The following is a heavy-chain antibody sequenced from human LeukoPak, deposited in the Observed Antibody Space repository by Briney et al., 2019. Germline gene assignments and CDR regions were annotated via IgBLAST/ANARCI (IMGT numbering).Heavy chain of an antibody. CDR1: GFTFSGSA. Sequence: GGSLRLSCAASGFTFSGSAMHWVRQASGKGLEWVGRIRSKANSYATAYAASVKGRFTISRDDSKNTAYLQMNSLKTEDTAVYYCTRLSKMDDYGDYDWYFDLWGRGTLVTVSS. J-gene: IGHJ2*01. V-gene: IGHV3-73*01. D-gene: IGHD4-17*01. CDR3: TRLSKMDDYGDYDWYFDL. CDR2: IRSKANSYAT.